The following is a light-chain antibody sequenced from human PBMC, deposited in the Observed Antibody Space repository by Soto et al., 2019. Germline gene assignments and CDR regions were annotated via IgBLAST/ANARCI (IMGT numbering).Light chain of an antibody. Sequence: DIQMTQSPSTLSASVGDRVTITCRASQSISRYLNWYQQIPGKAPKLLIYAASILQSGVPSRFSGSGSGTDFTLTISSLQPEDFALYYCQQSDSTPRTFGQGTKVELK. CDR2: AAS. CDR1: QSISRY. V-gene: IGKV1-39*01. J-gene: IGKJ1*01. CDR3: QQSDSTPRT.